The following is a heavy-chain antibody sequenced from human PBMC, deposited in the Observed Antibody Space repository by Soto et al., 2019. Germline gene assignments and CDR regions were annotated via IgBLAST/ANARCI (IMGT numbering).Heavy chain of an antibody. J-gene: IGHJ4*02. Sequence: PVGSLRLSCAASGFTFTRYSMNWVRQAPGKGLEWVSSISSTTNYIYYGDSMKGRFTISRDNAKNSLYLEMNSLRAEDTAVYYCARESEDLTSNFDYWGQGPLVTVSS. CDR2: ISSTTNYI. CDR3: ARESEDLTSNFDY. V-gene: IGHV3-21*06. CDR1: GFTFTRYS.